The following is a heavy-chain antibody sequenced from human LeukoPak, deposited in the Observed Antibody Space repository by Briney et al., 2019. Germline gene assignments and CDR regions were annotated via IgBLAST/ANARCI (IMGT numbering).Heavy chain of an antibody. J-gene: IGHJ4*02. CDR3: ARDWDTYYYGSGSYYNGIYY. Sequence: SVNGSFQAPGGNFNRYAISWGGPAPGQGSEWMGRNIPILGIANYTKKIQGRVAITEEKSTSKTYIELSSLRSDDTAVYYCARDWDTYYYGSGSYYNGIYYLGQGTLVTVSS. D-gene: IGHD3-10*01. CDR1: GGNFNRYA. V-gene: IGHV1-69*04. CDR2: NIPILGIA.